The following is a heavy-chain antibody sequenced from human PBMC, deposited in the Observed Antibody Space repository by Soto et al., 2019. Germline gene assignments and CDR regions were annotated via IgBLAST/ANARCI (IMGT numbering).Heavy chain of an antibody. J-gene: IGHJ6*02. CDR1: GASISSHY. V-gene: IGHV4-59*11. CDR2: VSYSGST. D-gene: IGHD3-10*01. CDR3: ASLWPASGSGRYILRMDV. Sequence: QVQLQESGPGLVKPSETLSLTCSVSGASISSHYWSWVRQPPGKGLEWIGYVSYSGSTNYNPSLRSRVTTSVDTSKNQFSLKLRSVTVADTAVYYCASLWPASGSGRYILRMDVWGQGTTVTVSS.